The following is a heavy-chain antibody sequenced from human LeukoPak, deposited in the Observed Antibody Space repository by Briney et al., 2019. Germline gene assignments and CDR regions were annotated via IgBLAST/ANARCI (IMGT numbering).Heavy chain of an antibody. D-gene: IGHD3-10*01. CDR1: GFTFSSYS. J-gene: IGHJ3*02. CDR2: INHSGST. V-gene: IGHV4-34*01. CDR3: ARGAVLWFGELSGAFDI. Sequence: GSLRLSCAASGFTFSSYSMNWVRQPPGKGLEWIGEINHSGSTNYNPSLKSRVTISVDTSKNQFSLKLSSVTAADTAVYYCARGAVLWFGELSGAFDIWGQGTMVTVSS.